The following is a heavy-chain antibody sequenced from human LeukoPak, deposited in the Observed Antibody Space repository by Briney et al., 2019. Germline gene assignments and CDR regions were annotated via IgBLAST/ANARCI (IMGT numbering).Heavy chain of an antibody. CDR3: AAPMVRGVILDY. V-gene: IGHV3-30*04. Sequence: GRSLRLSCAASGFTFSSYAMHWVRQAPGKGLEWVAVISYDGSNKYYADSVKGRFTISRDNSKNTLDLQMNSLRAEDTAVYYCAAPMVRGVILDYWGQGTLVTVSS. CDR2: ISYDGSNK. D-gene: IGHD3-10*01. CDR1: GFTFSSYA. J-gene: IGHJ4*02.